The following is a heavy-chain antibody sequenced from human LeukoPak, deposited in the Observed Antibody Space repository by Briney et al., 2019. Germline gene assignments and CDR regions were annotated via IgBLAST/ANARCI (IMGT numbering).Heavy chain of an antibody. CDR2: VSPPGGGT. CDR1: GFTFGNHG. J-gene: IGHJ3*02. D-gene: IGHD1-14*01. Sequence: GGSLRLSCAASGFTFGNHGMNWVRQAPGKGLEWLSGVSPPGGGTYYADSVKGRFTTSRDNSKNTLYLQMNSLRAEDTAVYYCASESSFLRAFDIWGQGTMVTVSS. CDR3: ASESSFLRAFDI. V-gene: IGHV3-23*01.